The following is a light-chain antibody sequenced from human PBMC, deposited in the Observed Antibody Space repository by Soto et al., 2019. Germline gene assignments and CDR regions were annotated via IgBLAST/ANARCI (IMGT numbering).Light chain of an antibody. Sequence: QSVLTQPPSVSGAPGQRVTISCTGSSSNIGAGYDVHWYQQLPGTAPKLLIYGNSNRPSGVPDRFSGSKSGTSASLAITGLQAEDEADYYCQSYDSSLRGFYVFGPGTKVTVL. CDR2: GNS. CDR3: QSYDSSLRGFYV. CDR1: SSNIGAGYD. V-gene: IGLV1-40*01. J-gene: IGLJ1*01.